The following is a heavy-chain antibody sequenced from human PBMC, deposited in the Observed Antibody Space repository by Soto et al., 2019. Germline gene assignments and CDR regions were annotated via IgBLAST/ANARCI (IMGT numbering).Heavy chain of an antibody. J-gene: IGHJ6*02. CDR3: ARSQGSSTSLEIYYYYYYGMDV. CDR1: GGTFSSYA. D-gene: IGHD2-2*01. CDR2: IIPISGTA. V-gene: IGHV1-69*01. Sequence: QVQLVQSGAEVKKPGSSVKVSCKASGGTFSSYAISWVRQAPGQGLEWMGGIIPISGTANYAQKFQGRVTITADESTSTVYMGLSSLRSEDPAVYFCARSQGSSTSLEIYYYYYYGMDVWGQGTTVTVSS.